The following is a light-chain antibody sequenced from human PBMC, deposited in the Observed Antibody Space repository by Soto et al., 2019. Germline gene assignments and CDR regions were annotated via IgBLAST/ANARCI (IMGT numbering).Light chain of an antibody. Sequence: EIVLTQSPGTLSLSPGERATLSCRASQSVSSSSLAWYQQKPGQAPRLLIYGASSRATGIPDRFSGSGSGTDFTLTISRLEPEVFAVYYCQQYGSSPPMYTFGQGTKLEIK. CDR2: GAS. J-gene: IGKJ2*01. V-gene: IGKV3-20*01. CDR1: QSVSSSS. CDR3: QQYGSSPPMYT.